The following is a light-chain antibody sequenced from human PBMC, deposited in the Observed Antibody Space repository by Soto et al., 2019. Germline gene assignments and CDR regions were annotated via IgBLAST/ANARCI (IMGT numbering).Light chain of an antibody. CDR2: LGS. CDR3: MQALQTPIP. Sequence: DVVMTQSPLSLPVTPGEPASISCRSSQSLLNSNGNNYLDWYLQKPGQSPQLLIYLGSNRGSGDAHRFSGSGSCTEFTLKIRRLENEEVGVYYCMQALQTPIPFGRGPRLEIK. J-gene: IGKJ5*01. V-gene: IGKV2-28*01. CDR1: QSLLNSNGNNY.